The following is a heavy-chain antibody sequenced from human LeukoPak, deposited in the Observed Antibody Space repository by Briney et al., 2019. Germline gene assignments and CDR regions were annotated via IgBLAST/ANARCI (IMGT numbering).Heavy chain of an antibody. CDR2: INPNSGGT. CDR1: GYTFTGYY. J-gene: IGHJ4*02. D-gene: IGHD3-16*02. V-gene: IGHV1-2*02. CDR3: ARAAPVVLTWGSYRQFDY. Sequence: ASVKVSCKASGYTFTGYYMHWVRQALGQGLELMGWINPNSGGTNYAQKFQGRVTMTRDTSISTAYMELSRLRSDDTAVYYCARAAPVVLTWGSYRQFDYWGQGTLVTVSS.